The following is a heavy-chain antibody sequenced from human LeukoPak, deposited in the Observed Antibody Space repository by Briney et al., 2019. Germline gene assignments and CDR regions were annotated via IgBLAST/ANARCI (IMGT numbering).Heavy chain of an antibody. V-gene: IGHV3-21*01. CDR3: ARDIATAGHLAFDY. CDR1: GFIFSSYT. Sequence: PGGSLRLSCAASGFIFSSYTMNWLRQAAGKGLEWVSSISSSGYYIYYADSVKGRFTISRDNAKNSLFLQTNSLRAEDAAVYYCARDIATAGHLAFDYWGQGTLVTVSS. CDR2: ISSSGYYI. J-gene: IGHJ4*02. D-gene: IGHD6-13*01.